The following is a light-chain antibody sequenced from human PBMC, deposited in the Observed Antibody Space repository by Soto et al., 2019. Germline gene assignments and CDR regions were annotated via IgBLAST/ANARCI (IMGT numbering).Light chain of an antibody. J-gene: IGKJ1*01. V-gene: IGKV1-5*03. Sequence: DIQMTQSPSILSASVGDRVTITCRASQRIGTWLAWYQQKPGTAPKLLIYKATTLQSGVPSRFSGSGSGTEFTLAISSLEPDDFATYYCQQYETFSPWTFGQGTKVDIK. CDR1: QRIGTW. CDR2: KAT. CDR3: QQYETFSPWT.